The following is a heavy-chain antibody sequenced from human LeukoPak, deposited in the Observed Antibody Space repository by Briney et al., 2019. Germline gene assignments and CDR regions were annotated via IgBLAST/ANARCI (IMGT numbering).Heavy chain of an antibody. D-gene: IGHD1-26*01. J-gene: IGHJ5*02. CDR3: ARDRRGSYWDLRFDP. V-gene: IGHV4-39*07. CDR2: IYYSGST. Sequence: PSETLSLTCTVSGGSISSSSYYWGWIRQPPGKRLEWIGSIYYSGSTYYNPSLKSRVTISVDTSKNQFSLKLSSVTAADTAVYYCARDRRGSYWDLRFDPWGQGTLVTVSS. CDR1: GGSISSSSYY.